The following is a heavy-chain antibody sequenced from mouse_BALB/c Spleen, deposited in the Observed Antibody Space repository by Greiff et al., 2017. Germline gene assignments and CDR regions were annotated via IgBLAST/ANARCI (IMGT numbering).Heavy chain of an antibody. J-gene: IGHJ3*01. CDR1: GYIFTSYC. CDR3: AGRGYDETWFAY. CDR2: IYPGTGST. Sequence: VQLQQSGAELVRPGASVKLSCKTSGYIFTSYCIHWVNQRSGQGLEWIARIYPGTGSTYYNEKFKGKGTLTADTSSSTAYMQLSSLTSEDAAVYYCAGRGYDETWFAYWGQGTLVTVSA. V-gene: IGHV1S132*01. D-gene: IGHD2-12*01.